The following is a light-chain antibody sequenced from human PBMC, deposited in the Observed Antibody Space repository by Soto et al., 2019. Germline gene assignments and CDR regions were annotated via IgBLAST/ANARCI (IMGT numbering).Light chain of an antibody. V-gene: IGLV3-1*01. Sequence: SYELTQPPSVSVSPGQTASITCSGHKLGDKYACWYQQKPGQSPVLVIYQDDKRPSGIPGRFSGSNSGNTATLTISGTQAMDEADYYCQAWDSSTVVFGGGTKLIVL. CDR2: QDD. J-gene: IGLJ2*01. CDR3: QAWDSSTVV. CDR1: KLGDKY.